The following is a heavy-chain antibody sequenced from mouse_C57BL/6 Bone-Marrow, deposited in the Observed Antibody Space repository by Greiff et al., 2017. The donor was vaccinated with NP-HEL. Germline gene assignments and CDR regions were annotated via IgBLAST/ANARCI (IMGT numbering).Heavy chain of an antibody. CDR2: IDPSDSYT. CDR1: GYTFTSYW. J-gene: IGHJ4*01. D-gene: IGHD2-12*01. Sequence: QVQLQQPGAELVKPGASVKLSCKASGYTFTSYWMQWVKQRPGQGLEWIGEIDPSDSYTNYNQKFKGKATLTVYTSSSTAYMQLSSLTSEDSAVYYCARCSYSGAMDYWGQGTSVTVSS. CDR3: ARCSYSGAMDY. V-gene: IGHV1-50*01.